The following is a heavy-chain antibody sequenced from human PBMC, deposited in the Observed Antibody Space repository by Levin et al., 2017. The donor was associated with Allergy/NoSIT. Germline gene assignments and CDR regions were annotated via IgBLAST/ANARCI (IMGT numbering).Heavy chain of an antibody. D-gene: IGHD3-9*01. V-gene: IGHV5-51*01. CDR2: IYPGDSDT. J-gene: IGHJ5*02. CDR3: AKTNSGLVMWFDP. CDR1: GYSFTSYW. Sequence: KVSCKGSGYSFTSYWIGWVRQMPGKGLEWMGIIYPGDSDTRYSPSFQGQVTISADKSISTAYLQWSSLKASDTAMYYCAKTNSGLVMWFDPWGQGTLVTVSS.